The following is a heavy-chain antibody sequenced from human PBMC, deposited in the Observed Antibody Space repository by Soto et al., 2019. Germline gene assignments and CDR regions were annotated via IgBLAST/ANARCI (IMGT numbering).Heavy chain of an antibody. Sequence: GASVKVSCKASGYTFTSYYMHWVRQAPGQGLEWMGIINPSGGSTSYAQKFQGRVTMTRDTSTSTVYMELSSLRSEDTAVYYCARDLGCSSTSCYAFDYYYYGMDVWGQGTTVTVSS. CDR2: INPSGGST. CDR1: GYTFTSYY. J-gene: IGHJ6*02. CDR3: ARDLGCSSTSCYAFDYYYYGMDV. V-gene: IGHV1-46*03. D-gene: IGHD2-2*01.